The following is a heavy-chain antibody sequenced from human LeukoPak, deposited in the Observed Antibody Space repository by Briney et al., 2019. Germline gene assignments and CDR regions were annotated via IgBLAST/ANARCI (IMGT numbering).Heavy chain of an antibody. J-gene: IGHJ4*02. CDR3: ARASYYSPYYFDY. CDR1: GGSISSNSYY. Sequence: SETLSLTCTVSGGSISSNSYYWGWIRQSPGKGLEWIGYIYYSGSTNYNPSLKSRVTISVDTSKNQFSLKLSSVTAADTAVYYCARASYYSPYYFDYWGQGTLVTVSS. CDR2: IYYSGST. V-gene: IGHV4-61*05. D-gene: IGHD3-10*01.